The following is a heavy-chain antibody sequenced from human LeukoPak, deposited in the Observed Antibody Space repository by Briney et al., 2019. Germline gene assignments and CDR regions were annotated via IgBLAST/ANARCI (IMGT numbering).Heavy chain of an antibody. CDR1: GFTFSSSA. V-gene: IGHV3-23*01. CDR2: ISDSGGST. Sequence: GGSLRLSCAASGFTFSSSAVSWVRRAPGKGREWVSTISDSGGSTYYADSVKGRFTISRDNSKNTLYLQMNSLRAEDTTLYYCAKVVSGNWGGLDMWGQGTMVPVSS. J-gene: IGHJ3*02. D-gene: IGHD1-14*01. CDR3: AKVVSGNWGGLDM.